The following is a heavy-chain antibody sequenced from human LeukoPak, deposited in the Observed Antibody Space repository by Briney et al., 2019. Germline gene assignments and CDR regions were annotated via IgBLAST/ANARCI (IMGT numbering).Heavy chain of an antibody. J-gene: IGHJ4*02. V-gene: IGHV4-59*01. CDR3: ARDRGSYYGFDY. D-gene: IGHD1-26*01. CDR1: GGSISTYY. CDR2: IYYSGST. Sequence: SETLSLTCTVSGGSISTYYWNSIRQPPGKRLEWFGYIYYSGSTNYNPSLKSRVTISVDTSKNQFSLKLSSVTAADTAVYYCARDRGSYYGFDYWGQGTLVTVSS.